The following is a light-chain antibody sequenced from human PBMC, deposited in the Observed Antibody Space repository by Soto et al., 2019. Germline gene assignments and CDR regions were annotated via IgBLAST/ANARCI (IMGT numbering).Light chain of an antibody. J-gene: IGLJ1*01. CDR1: GSDVGEYNY. V-gene: IGLV2-14*01. Sequence: QSALTQPPSASGSPGQSVTISCTGTGSDVGEYNYVSWYQQHPGKAPKLMIYEVRNRPSGVSNRFSGSKSGNTASLTIAGLQAEDEADYYCSSYTSTSTLYVFGTGTKVTVL. CDR3: SSYTSTSTLYV. CDR2: EVR.